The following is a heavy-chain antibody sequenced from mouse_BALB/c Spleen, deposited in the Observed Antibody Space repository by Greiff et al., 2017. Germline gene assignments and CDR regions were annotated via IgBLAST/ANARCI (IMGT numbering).Heavy chain of an antibody. D-gene: IGHD1-1*01. J-gene: IGHJ1*01. CDR3: ARQAVVRYFDV. CDR2: ISSGGSYT. CDR1: GFTFSSYA. Sequence: EVKLMESGGGLVKPGGSLKLSCAASGFTFSSYAMSWVRQTPEKRLEWVATISSGGSYTYYPDSVKGRFTISRDNAKNTLYLQMSSLRSEDTAMYYCARQAVVRYFDVWGAGTTVTVSS. V-gene: IGHV5-9-3*01.